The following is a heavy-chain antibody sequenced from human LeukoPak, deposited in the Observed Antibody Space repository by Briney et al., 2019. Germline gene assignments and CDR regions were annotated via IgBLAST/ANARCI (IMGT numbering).Heavy chain of an antibody. CDR1: GGSVSSGDYY. Sequence: PSETLSLTCTVSGGSVSSGDYYWVWIRQPPGKGLEWIGYTHSSGNTFYNPTLKSRTTISVDPSQNHFSLRLTSVTAADSAAFYCAATFGSDSYYYYYYGMAVWGQGTSVTVS. D-gene: IGHD3-10*01. CDR2: THSSGNT. V-gene: IGHV4-30-4*01. J-gene: IGHJ6*02. CDR3: AATFGSDSYYYYYYGMAV.